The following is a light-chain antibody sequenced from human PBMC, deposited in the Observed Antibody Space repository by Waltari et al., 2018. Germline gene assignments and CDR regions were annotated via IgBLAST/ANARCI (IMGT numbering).Light chain of an antibody. Sequence: EIQMTQSPSTLSASVGDRVTMTCRASQSISPWLAWYQQKPGKAPELFVYKESLLQSGVPSRFSGSGSGTEFTLTISSLQPADFATYYCQQYETYPYTFGQGTKVQMK. J-gene: IGKJ2*01. CDR2: KES. CDR1: QSISPW. V-gene: IGKV1-5*03. CDR3: QQYETYPYT.